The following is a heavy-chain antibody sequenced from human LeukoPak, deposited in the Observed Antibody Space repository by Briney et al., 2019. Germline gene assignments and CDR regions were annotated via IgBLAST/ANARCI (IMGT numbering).Heavy chain of an antibody. Sequence: GGSLRLSCAASGFTFSSYSMNWVRQAPGKGLEWVSSISSSGSTIYYADSVKGRFTISRDNAKNSLYLQMNSLRAEDTAVYYCAELGITMIGGVWGKGTTVTNSS. D-gene: IGHD3-10*02. V-gene: IGHV3-48*04. CDR2: ISSSGSTI. J-gene: IGHJ6*04. CDR3: AELGITMIGGV. CDR1: GFTFSSYS.